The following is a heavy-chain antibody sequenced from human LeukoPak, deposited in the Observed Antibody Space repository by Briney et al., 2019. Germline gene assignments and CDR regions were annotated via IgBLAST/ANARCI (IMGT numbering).Heavy chain of an antibody. CDR2: INPNIGGT. D-gene: IGHD1-26*01. J-gene: IGHJ4*02. CDR1: GYSFTVYY. Sequence: ASVKVSCKASGYSFTVYYMYWVRQAPGQGLEWMGWINPNIGGTNYAQKFQGRVTMTRDTSISTAYMELSRLTSDDTAVYSCARARGSYSFDYWGQGTLVTVSS. CDR3: ARARGSYSFDY. V-gene: IGHV1-2*02.